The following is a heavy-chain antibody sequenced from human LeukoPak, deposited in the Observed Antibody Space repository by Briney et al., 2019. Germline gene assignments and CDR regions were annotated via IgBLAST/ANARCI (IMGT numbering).Heavy chain of an antibody. V-gene: IGHV3-23*01. CDR1: GFTFSSYA. D-gene: IGHD5-18*01. J-gene: IGHJ5*02. CDR2: ISTSGGGT. CDR3: AKVLRIQLWYWFDP. Sequence: QPGGSLRLSCAASGFTFSSYAMSWVRQAPGKGLEWVSGISTSGGGTYYADSVKGRFTISRDNSKNTLYLQMNSLRAEDTAVYYCAKVLRIQLWYWFDPWGQGTLVTVSS.